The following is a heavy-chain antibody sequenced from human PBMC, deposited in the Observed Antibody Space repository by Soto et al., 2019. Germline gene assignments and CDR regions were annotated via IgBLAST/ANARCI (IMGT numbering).Heavy chain of an antibody. Sequence: QVQLQESGPGLVKPSETLSLTCTVSGGSISSYYWSWIRQPPGKGLEWIGYIYYSGSTNYNPSLKSRVTISVDTSKNQFSLKLSSVTAADTAVYYCARDRARRSGSYYYYYYGIDVWGQGTTVTVSS. CDR3: ARDRARRSGSYYYYYYGIDV. J-gene: IGHJ6*02. V-gene: IGHV4-59*01. CDR1: GGSISSYY. CDR2: IYYSGST. D-gene: IGHD3-10*01.